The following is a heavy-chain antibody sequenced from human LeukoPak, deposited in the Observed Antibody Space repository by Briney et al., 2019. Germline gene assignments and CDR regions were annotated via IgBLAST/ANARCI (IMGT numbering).Heavy chain of an antibody. CDR3: ARVAWPYYFDS. CDR1: GFTFNNYW. V-gene: IGHV3-7*01. J-gene: IGHJ4*02. CDR2: IKDDGSEK. Sequence: GGSLRLSCVASGFTFNNYWMNWVRQTPGKGLEWVANIKDDGSEKYYLDSVKGRFTISRDNAKNSLYLQMNGLRAEDTAVYYCARVAWPYYFDSWGQGTLVTVSS.